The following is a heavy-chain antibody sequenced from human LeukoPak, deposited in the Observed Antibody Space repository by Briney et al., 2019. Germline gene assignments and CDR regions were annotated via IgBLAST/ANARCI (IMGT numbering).Heavy chain of an antibody. J-gene: IGHJ4*02. CDR1: GGSISSYY. Sequence: SETLSLTCTVSGGSISSYYWSWIRQPPGKGLEWIGYIYYSGSTNYNPSLKSRVTISVDTSKNQFSLKLSSVTAADTAVYYCARHRWFGELFIGYWGQGTLVTVSS. CDR3: ARHRWFGELFIGY. V-gene: IGHV4-59*08. CDR2: IYYSGST. D-gene: IGHD3-10*01.